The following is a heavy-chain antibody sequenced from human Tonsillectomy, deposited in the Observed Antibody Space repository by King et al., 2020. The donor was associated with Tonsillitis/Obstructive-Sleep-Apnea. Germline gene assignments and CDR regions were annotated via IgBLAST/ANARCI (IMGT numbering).Heavy chain of an antibody. V-gene: IGHV4-59*01. CDR2: IYYSGRT. Sequence: QLQESGPGLVKPSETLSLTCTVSGGSISSYYWSWIRQPPGKGLEWIGYIYYSGRTNYNPSLKSRVTISVDTSKNQFSLKLSSVTAADTAVYYCARDSHYSNQLDAFDIWGQGTKVTVSS. D-gene: IGHD4-11*01. J-gene: IGHJ3*02. CDR3: ARDSHYSNQLDAFDI. CDR1: GGSISSYY.